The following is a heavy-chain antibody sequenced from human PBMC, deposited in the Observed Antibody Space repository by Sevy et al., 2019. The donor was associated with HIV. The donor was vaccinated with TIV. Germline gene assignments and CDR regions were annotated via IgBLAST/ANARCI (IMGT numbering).Heavy chain of an antibody. CDR1: GYSFTSYW. CDR3: ARRISVADHNYYYYYDGMDV. Sequence: GESLKISCKGSGYSFTSYWIGWVRQMPGKGLEWMGIIYPGDSDTRYSPSFQGQVTISADKSISTAYLQWSSLKASDTAMYYCARRISVADHNYYYYYDGMDVWGQGTTVTVSS. V-gene: IGHV5-51*01. CDR2: IYPGDSDT. J-gene: IGHJ6*02. D-gene: IGHD6-19*01.